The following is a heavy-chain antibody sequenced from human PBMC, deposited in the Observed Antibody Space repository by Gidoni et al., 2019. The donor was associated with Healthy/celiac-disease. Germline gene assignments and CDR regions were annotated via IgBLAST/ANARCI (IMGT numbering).Heavy chain of an antibody. CDR1: GFTVSSNY. CDR3: ARDRVSWSLGYYYYGMDV. D-gene: IGHD2-15*01. V-gene: IGHV3-53*01. J-gene: IGHJ6*02. CDR2: IYSGGST. Sequence: EVQLVESGGGLIQPGGSLRLSCAASGFTVSSNYMSWVRQAPGKGLEWVSVIYSGGSTYYADSVKGRFTISRDNSKNTLYLQMNSLRAEDTAVYYCARDRVSWSLGYYYYGMDVWGQGTTVTVSS.